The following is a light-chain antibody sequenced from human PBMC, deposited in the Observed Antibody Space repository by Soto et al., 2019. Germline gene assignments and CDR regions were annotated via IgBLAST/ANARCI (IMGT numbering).Light chain of an antibody. J-gene: IGLJ2*01. V-gene: IGLV2-8*01. Sequence: QSALTQPPSASGSPGQSVTISCTGTSSDVGAYNYVSWYQQHPGKAPKLMVFEVSRRPSGVPDRFSGSKFGNTASLTVSGLQSEDEADYYCASYGGNNNLLFGGGTKVTVL. CDR3: ASYGGNNNLL. CDR1: SSDVGAYNY. CDR2: EVS.